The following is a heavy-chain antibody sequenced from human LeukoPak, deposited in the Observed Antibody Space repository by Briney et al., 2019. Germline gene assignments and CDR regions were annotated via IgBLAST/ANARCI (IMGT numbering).Heavy chain of an antibody. Sequence: GASVKVSCKASGYTFTSHGISWVRQAPGQGLEWMGWISAYNGNTNYAQKLQGRVTMTTDTSTSTAYMELRSLRSDDTAVYYCARDYYGSGSYYKSLGMDVWGKGTTVTISS. CDR3: ARDYYGSGSYYKSLGMDV. V-gene: IGHV1-18*01. CDR2: ISAYNGNT. J-gene: IGHJ6*03. D-gene: IGHD3-10*01. CDR1: GYTFTSHG.